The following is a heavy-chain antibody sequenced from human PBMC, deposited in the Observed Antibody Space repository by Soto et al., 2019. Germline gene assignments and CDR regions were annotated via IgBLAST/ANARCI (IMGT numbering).Heavy chain of an antibody. CDR3: AREIFYDSSGYPPYAFDT. V-gene: IGHV4-38-2*02. CDR1: GYSISSGYY. Sequence: PSEALSLTCAVSGYSISSGYYWGWIRQPPGKGLEWIGSIYHSGSTYYNPSLKSRVTISVDTSKNQFSLKLSSVTAADTAVYYCAREIFYDSSGYPPYAFDTWGQGTMVTVSS. J-gene: IGHJ3*02. CDR2: IYHSGST. D-gene: IGHD3-22*01.